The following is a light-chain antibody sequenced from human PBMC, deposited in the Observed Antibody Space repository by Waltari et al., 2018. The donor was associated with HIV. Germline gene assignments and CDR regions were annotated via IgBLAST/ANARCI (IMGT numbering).Light chain of an antibody. CDR3: SSYTRRGTVV. CDR1: SSDIGYYDY. V-gene: IGLV2-14*03. CDR2: EVT. Sequence: SALTQPASVSGSPGQSIVLPCTGSSSDIGYYDYVSWDQQYPGQAPKALIYEVTSRPSGTSSRFSGSKSATTAFLAISKLQTDDEADYFCSSYTRRGTVVFGGGTRLTVL. J-gene: IGLJ2*01.